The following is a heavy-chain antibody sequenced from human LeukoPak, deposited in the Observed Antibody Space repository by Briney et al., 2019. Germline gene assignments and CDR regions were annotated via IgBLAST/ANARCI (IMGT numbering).Heavy chain of an antibody. CDR1: GGSISSYY. J-gene: IGHJ4*02. D-gene: IGHD6-19*01. V-gene: IGHV4-59*08. CDR2: IYSSGST. Sequence: SETLSLTCTVSGGSISSYYWSWIRQPPGKGLEWIGYIYSSGSTNYHPSLESRVTISVDTSKNQFSLKLSSVTAADTAVYYCARRGYSTGWYYFDYWGQGTLVTVSS. CDR3: ARRGYSTGWYYFDY.